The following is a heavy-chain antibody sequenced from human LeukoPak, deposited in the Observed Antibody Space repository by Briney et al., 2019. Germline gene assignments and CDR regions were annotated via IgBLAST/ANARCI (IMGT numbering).Heavy chain of an antibody. V-gene: IGHV1-8*03. CDR2: MNPNSGNA. CDR1: GYTFTSYD. Sequence: GASVKVSCKASGYTFTSYDINWVRQATGPGLEWMGWMNPNSGNAGYAQKFQGRVTITRNTSIGTAYMELSSLRSEDTAVYYCAGHRLGAFDSWGQGTMVTVSS. CDR3: AGHRLGAFDS. D-gene: IGHD3-16*01. J-gene: IGHJ3*02.